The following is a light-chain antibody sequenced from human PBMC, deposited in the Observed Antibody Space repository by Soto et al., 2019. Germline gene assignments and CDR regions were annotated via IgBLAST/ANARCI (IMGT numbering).Light chain of an antibody. Sequence: EIVMTQSPATLSVSPGERATLSCRASPSVSSNLAWYQQKPGQAPRLLIYGASTRATGIPARFSGSGSGTEFTLTISSLQSEDFAVYYCQQRSNWPPPFGGGTKVEIK. J-gene: IGKJ4*01. CDR1: PSVSSN. CDR3: QQRSNWPPP. V-gene: IGKV3-15*01. CDR2: GAS.